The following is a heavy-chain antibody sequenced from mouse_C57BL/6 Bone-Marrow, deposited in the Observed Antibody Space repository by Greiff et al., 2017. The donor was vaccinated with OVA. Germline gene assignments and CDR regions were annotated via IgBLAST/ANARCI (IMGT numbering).Heavy chain of an antibody. J-gene: IGHJ3*01. D-gene: IGHD2-4*01. CDR2: IDPENGDT. CDR1: GFNIKDDY. Sequence: EVQLQQSGAELVRPGASVKLSCTASGFNIKDDYMHWVKQRPEQGLEWIGWIDPENGDTEYASKFQGKATITADTSSNTAYLQLSSLTSEDTAVYYCTTEGDYACFAYWGQGTLVTVSA. CDR3: TTEGDYACFAY. V-gene: IGHV14-4*01.